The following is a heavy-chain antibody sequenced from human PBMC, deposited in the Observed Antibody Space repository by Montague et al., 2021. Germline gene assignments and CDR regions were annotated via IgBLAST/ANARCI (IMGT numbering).Heavy chain of an antibody. V-gene: IGHV3-33*01. CDR2: IWYDGSNK. Sequence: SLRLSCAASDFTFSTYAMHWVRQAPGKGLEREAVIWYDGSNKFYADSVKGRFTISRDNSKNTLYLQMNNLRAEDTAMYYCAREVAPGSGSNSVDYWGQGTLVTVSS. CDR3: AREVAPGSGSNSVDY. D-gene: IGHD3-10*01. CDR1: DFTFSTYA. J-gene: IGHJ4*02.